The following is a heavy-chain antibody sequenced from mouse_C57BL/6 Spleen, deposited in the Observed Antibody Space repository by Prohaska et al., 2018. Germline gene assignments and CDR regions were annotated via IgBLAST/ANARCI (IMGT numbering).Heavy chain of an antibody. J-gene: IGHJ4*01. D-gene: IGHD1-1*01. CDR3: AIGFYYYGSSPYYYAMDY. Sequence: QVQLQQPGAELVKPGASVKVSCKASGYTFTSYWMHWVKQRPGQGLEWIGRIHPSDSDTNYNQKFKGKATVTVDKSSSTAYMQLSSLTSEDSAVYYCAIGFYYYGSSPYYYAMDYWGQGTSVTVSS. CDR2: IHPSDSDT. CDR1: GYTFTSYW. V-gene: IGHV1-74*01.